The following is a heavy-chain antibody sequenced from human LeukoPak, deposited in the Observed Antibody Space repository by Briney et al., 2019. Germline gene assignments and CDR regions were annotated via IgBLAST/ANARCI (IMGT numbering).Heavy chain of an antibody. CDR1: GGTFSSYA. CDR3: ARNLAAAGTPAEYFQH. Sequence: SVKVSCKASGGTFSSYAISWVRQAPGQGLEWMGRIIPILGIANYAQKFQGRVTITADKSTSTAYMELSSLRSEDTAVYYCARNLAAAGTPAEYFQHWGQGTLVTVSS. J-gene: IGHJ1*01. D-gene: IGHD6-13*01. V-gene: IGHV1-69*04. CDR2: IIPILGIA.